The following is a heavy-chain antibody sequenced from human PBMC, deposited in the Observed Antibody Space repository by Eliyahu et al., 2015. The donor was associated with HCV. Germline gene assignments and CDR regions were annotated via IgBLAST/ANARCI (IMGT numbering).Heavy chain of an antibody. CDR1: GGSIXTXY. J-gene: IGHJ5*02. D-gene: IGHD6-19*01. V-gene: IGHV4-59*01. CDR3: ASGGGGIAVTGTGGWFDP. Sequence: QVQLQESGPGLVKPSETLSLTCTVXGGSIXTXYWSWIRQPPGKGLEWIGYIHYSGXTNYNPSLKSRVTISVDTSKNQFSLXLTSVTAADTAMYYCASGGGGIAVTGTGGWFDPWGQGTLVTVSS. CDR2: IHYSGXT.